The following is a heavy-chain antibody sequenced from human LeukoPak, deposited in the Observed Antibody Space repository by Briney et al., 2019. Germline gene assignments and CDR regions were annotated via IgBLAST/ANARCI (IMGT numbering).Heavy chain of an antibody. CDR2: ISAYNGNT. Sequence: ASVKVSCTASGYTFTSYGISWVRQAPGQGLEWMGWISAYNGNTNYAQKLQGRVTMTTDTSTSTAYMELRSLRSDDTAVYYCARTPPSLRYFDWPHFDYWGQGTLVTVSS. CDR1: GYTFTSYG. J-gene: IGHJ4*02. V-gene: IGHV1-18*01. D-gene: IGHD3-9*01. CDR3: ARTPPSLRYFDWPHFDY.